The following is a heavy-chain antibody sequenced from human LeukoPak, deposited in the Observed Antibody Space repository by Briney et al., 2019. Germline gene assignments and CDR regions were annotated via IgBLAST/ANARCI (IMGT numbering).Heavy chain of an antibody. CDR3: ARGRGELLDY. V-gene: IGHV4-39*07. CDR1: GGSISSSSYF. J-gene: IGHJ4*02. CDR2: INHSGST. Sequence: SESLSLTCTVSGGSISSSSYFWGWIRQPPGKGLEWIGEINHSGSTNYNPSLKSRVTISVDTSKNQFSLKLSSVTAADTAVYYCARGRGELLDYWGQGTLVTVSS. D-gene: IGHD1-26*01.